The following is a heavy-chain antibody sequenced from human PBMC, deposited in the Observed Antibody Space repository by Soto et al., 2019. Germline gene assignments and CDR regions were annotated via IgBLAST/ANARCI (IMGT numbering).Heavy chain of an antibody. D-gene: IGHD3-3*01. CDR1: GGSISSYY. CDR2: IYYSGST. CDR3: ARSITIFGVVIMHYGMDV. Sequence: SETLSLTCTVSGGSISSYYWSWIRQPPGKGLEWIGYIYYSGSTNYNPSLKSRVTISVDTSKNQFSLKLSSVTAADTAVYYCARSITIFGVVIMHYGMDVSGQGTTVTVPS. J-gene: IGHJ6*02. V-gene: IGHV4-59*08.